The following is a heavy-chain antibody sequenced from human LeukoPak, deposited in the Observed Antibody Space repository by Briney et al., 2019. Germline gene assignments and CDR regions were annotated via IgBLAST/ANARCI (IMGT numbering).Heavy chain of an antibody. D-gene: IGHD3-10*01. Sequence: PGGSLRLSCAASRFSFSDYYMSWIRRPPGKGLEWISYISSGGTTIYYADSLKGRFTISMDNAKNSLYLQMNSLRADDTAVYYCARDFNGGLDYWGQGTLVTVSS. CDR2: ISSGGTTI. V-gene: IGHV3-11*01. J-gene: IGHJ4*02. CDR1: RFSFSDYY. CDR3: ARDFNGGLDY.